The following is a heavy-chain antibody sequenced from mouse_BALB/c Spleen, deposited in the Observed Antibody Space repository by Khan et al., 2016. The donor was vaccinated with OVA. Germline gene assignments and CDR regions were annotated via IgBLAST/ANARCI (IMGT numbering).Heavy chain of an antibody. Sequence: EVQLLESGPELVKPGASVKMSCKASGYTFTSYDIHWVRQQLGQGLEWIGYIYPFNDATKFNENFKGKAILTSDKSSSTAYLELTHLTSEDSAASFCAKNYGSCVYLDSWGQGTTLTVSS. CDR1: GYTFTSYD. J-gene: IGHJ2*01. CDR2: IYPFNDAT. CDR3: AKNYGSCVYLDS. D-gene: IGHD1-1*02. V-gene: IGHV1S136*01.